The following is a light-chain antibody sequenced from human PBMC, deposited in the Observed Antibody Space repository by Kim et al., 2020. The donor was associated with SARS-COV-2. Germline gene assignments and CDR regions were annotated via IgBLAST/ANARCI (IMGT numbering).Light chain of an antibody. V-gene: IGKV4-1*01. CDR2: WAS. CDR1: QNVLYSSNNKNY. Sequence: ATINCKSSQNVLYSSNNKNYLAWYQQKPGQPPRLLISWASTRESGVPDRFSGSGSATDFTLTIISLQAEDVAVYYCQQYYGIPLTFGPGTKVDIK. CDR3: QQYYGIPLT. J-gene: IGKJ3*01.